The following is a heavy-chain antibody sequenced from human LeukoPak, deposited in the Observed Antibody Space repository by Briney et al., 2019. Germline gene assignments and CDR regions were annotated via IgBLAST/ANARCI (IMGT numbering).Heavy chain of an antibody. CDR2: IYHSGST. CDR1: GGSISSGGYS. D-gene: IGHD3-10*01. V-gene: IGHV4-30-2*01. J-gene: IGHJ4*02. CDR3: ARAMVRGVIIYAQTYYFDY. Sequence: SETLSLTCAVSGGSISSGGYSWSWIRQPPGKGLEWIGYIYHSGSTYYNPSLKSRVTISVDRSKNQFSLKLSSVTAADTAVYYCARAMVRGVIIYAQTYYFDYWGQGTLVTVSS.